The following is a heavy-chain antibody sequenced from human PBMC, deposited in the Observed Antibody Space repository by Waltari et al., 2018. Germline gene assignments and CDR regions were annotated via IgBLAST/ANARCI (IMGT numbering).Heavy chain of an antibody. V-gene: IGHV1-18*01. J-gene: IGHJ3*02. CDR1: GYIFTRSG. CDR3: ARDYYYGSGSSWSDVFDI. D-gene: IGHD3-10*01. Sequence: QVQLVQSGGEVRRPGASVTVSCKATGYIFTRSGISWVRQAPGQGLGWMGWLRGYDETTHFEQNFQGRVTSRTDTFTSTVYMDLRSLRSDDTAVYYCARDYYYGSGSSWSDVFDIWGQGTMVTVSS. CDR2: LRGYDETT.